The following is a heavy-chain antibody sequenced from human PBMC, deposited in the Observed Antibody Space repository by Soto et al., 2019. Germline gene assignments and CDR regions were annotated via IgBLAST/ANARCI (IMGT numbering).Heavy chain of an antibody. Sequence: QVQLVESGGGVVQPGGSLRLSCAASGFTFSGYGMHWVRQSPGEGLEWVAILANDGSYQYYAESVKGRFTNSRDNSKNTLYLQMDSLRPEDTAVYYCARSIGGSSYYPPDYWGQGTLVTVSS. D-gene: IGHD2-15*01. CDR3: ARSIGGSSYYPPDY. V-gene: IGHV3-30*03. CDR1: GFTFSGYG. CDR2: LANDGSYQ. J-gene: IGHJ4*02.